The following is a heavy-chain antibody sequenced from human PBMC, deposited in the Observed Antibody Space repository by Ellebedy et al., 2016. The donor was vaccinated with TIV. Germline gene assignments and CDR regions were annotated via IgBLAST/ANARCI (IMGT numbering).Heavy chain of an antibody. CDR2: VTDTGNNK. D-gene: IGHD3-10*01. CDR1: GFIISGDW. Sequence: GESLKISCAASGFIISGDWMSWVRQAPGKGLEWVASVTDTGNNKYYADSVKGRFTISRDNSKNTMNLQMNSLPTEDTAVYYCARDLYFGEGDALDIWGQGTMVTVSS. CDR3: ARDLYFGEGDALDI. V-gene: IGHV3-30-3*01. J-gene: IGHJ3*02.